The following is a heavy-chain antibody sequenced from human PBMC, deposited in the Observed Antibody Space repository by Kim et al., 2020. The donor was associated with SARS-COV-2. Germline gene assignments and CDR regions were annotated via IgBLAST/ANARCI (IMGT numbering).Heavy chain of an antibody. D-gene: IGHD3-22*01. CDR1: GFTFSSYA. Sequence: GGSLRLSCAASGFTFSSYAMSWVRQAPGKGLEWVSAISGSGGSTYYADSVKGRFTISRDNSKNTLYLQMNSLRAEDTAVYYCAKDRPRSGYSPSNFDYWGQGTLVTVSS. J-gene: IGHJ4*02. CDR3: AKDRPRSGYSPSNFDY. CDR2: ISGSGGST. V-gene: IGHV3-23*01.